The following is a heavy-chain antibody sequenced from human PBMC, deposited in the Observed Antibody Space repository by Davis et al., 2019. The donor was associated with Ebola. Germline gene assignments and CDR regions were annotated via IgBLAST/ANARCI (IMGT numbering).Heavy chain of an antibody. J-gene: IGHJ4*02. CDR3: ARWSILGQ. V-gene: IGHV3-48*02. CDR2: ISSGSFTI. D-gene: IGHD3-3*01. CDR1: GITFSRYS. Sequence: ESLKISCAASGITFSRYSMNWVRQAPGKGLEWAAFISSGSFTIHYADSVKGRFTISRDNAKNSLFLQMNSLRDEDTAVYYCARWSILGQWGQGTLVTVSS.